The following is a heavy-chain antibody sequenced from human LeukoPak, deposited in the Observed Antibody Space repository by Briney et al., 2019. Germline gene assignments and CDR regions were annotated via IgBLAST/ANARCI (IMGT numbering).Heavy chain of an antibody. CDR2: ISWNSGTI. V-gene: IGHV3-9*01. Sequence: GGSLRLSCAASGFTFDDYAMHWVRQVPGKGLEWVSSISWNSGTIRYADSVKGRFTISRDNAKNSLYLQVNSLRVEDTALYYCAKDSGISGSNSYFDYWGQGTLVTVSS. CDR1: GFTFDDYA. CDR3: AKDSGISGSNSYFDY. D-gene: IGHD1-26*01. J-gene: IGHJ4*02.